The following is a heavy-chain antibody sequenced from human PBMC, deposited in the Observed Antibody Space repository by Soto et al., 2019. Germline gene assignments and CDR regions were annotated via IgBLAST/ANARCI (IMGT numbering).Heavy chain of an antibody. CDR1: GFIFGSYE. CDR2: ISTSGDTR. CDR3: TRMDSSGT. V-gene: IGHV3-48*03. D-gene: IGHD3-22*01. Sequence: PGGSLRLSCAASGFIFGSYEMHWVRQAPGKGLEWVSYISTSGDTRYYADSVKGRFTISRDNAKYSLHLQMNSLRAEDTAVYYCTRMDSSGTWGQGALVTSPQ. J-gene: IGHJ4*02.